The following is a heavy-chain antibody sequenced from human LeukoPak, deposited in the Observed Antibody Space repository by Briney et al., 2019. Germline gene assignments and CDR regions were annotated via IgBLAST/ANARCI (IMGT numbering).Heavy chain of an antibody. D-gene: IGHD3-9*01. CDR2: INHSGST. CDR1: GGSFSGYY. CDR3: ARGGYFDWSVYFDY. Sequence: PSETLSLTCAVYGGSFSGYYWSWIRQPPGKGLEWIGEINHSGSTNYNPSLKSRVTISVDTSKNQFSLKLSSVTAADTAVYYCARGGYFDWSVYFDYWGQGTLVTVSS. V-gene: IGHV4-34*01. J-gene: IGHJ4*02.